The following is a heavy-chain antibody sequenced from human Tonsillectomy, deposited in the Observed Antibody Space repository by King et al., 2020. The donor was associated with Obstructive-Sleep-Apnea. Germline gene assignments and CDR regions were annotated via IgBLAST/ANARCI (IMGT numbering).Heavy chain of an antibody. Sequence: VQLVESGGGLVQPGGSLRLSCAASGFTFSSYAMSWVRQAPGKGLQWVSVISGNGDNTYYADSVKGRFTISRDNSNNTLYLQMNSLRAQDTAVYLCAKGPAQQLVPNYFDYWGQGTLVTVSS. CDR3: AKGPAQQLVPNYFDY. D-gene: IGHD6-13*01. J-gene: IGHJ4*02. CDR2: ISGNGDNT. CDR1: GFTFSSYA. V-gene: IGHV3-23*04.